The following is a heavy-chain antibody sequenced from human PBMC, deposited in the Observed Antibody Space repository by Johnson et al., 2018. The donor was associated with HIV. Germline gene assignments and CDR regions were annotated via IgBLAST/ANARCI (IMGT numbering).Heavy chain of an antibody. CDR2: ISGSGGST. Sequence: VQLVESGGGVVQPGRSLRLSCAASGFTVSSNYMSWVRQAPGKGLEWVSVISGSGGSTYYADSVKGRFTISRDNSKNTLYLQMNSLRAEDTAVYYCARDPGFDDAFDIWGQGTMVTVSS. V-gene: IGHV3-66*01. CDR1: GFTVSSNY. CDR3: ARDPGFDDAFDI. J-gene: IGHJ3*02.